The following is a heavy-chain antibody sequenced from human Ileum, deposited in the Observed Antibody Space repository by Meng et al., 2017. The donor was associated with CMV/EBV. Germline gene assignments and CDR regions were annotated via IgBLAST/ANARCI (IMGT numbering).Heavy chain of an antibody. J-gene: IGHJ4*02. V-gene: IGHV2-5*02. CDR2: IYRGDDK. CDR3: AHFVGGYYPSRPDY. Sequence: HITLKESGPTLVKPTQTLTLTCSFSGFSPSTSGEGVGWIRQSPGKALEWLALIYRGDDKRYSPSLNSRLTIAKDTSKNEVVLTLTNMGPIDTGTYYCAHFVGGYYPSRPDYWGQGTLVTVSS. D-gene: IGHD1-26*01. CDR1: GFSPSTSGEG.